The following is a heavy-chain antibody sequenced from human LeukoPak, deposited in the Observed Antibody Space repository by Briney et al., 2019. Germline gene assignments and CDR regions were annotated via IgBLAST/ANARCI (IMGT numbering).Heavy chain of an antibody. CDR2: IYYSGST. CDR1: GGSTSSSSYY. D-gene: IGHD2-15*01. Sequence: SETLSLTCTVSGGSTSSSSYYWGWIRQPPGKGLEWMGSIYYSGSTYYNPSLKSRVTISVDTSKNQFSLKLSSVTAADTAVYYCAREKSPDYCSGASCYFDYWGQGTLVTVSP. V-gene: IGHV4-39*07. J-gene: IGHJ4*02. CDR3: AREKSPDYCSGASCYFDY.